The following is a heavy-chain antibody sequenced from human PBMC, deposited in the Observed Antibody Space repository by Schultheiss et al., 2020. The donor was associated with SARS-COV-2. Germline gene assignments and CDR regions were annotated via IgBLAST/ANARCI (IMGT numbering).Heavy chain of an antibody. D-gene: IGHD2-2*01. CDR1: GYTFTSYA. J-gene: IGHJ4*02. V-gene: IGHV1-3*01. Sequence: ASVKVSCKASGYTFTSYAMHWVRQAPGQRLEWMGWINAGNGNTKYSQKFQGRVTITRDTSASTAYMELSSLRSDDTAVYYCARRVPAAIYFDYWGQGTLVTVSS. CDR3: ARRVPAAIYFDY. CDR2: INAGNGNT.